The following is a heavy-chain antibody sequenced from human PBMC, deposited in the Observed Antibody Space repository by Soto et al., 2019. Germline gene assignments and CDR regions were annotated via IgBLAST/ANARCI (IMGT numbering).Heavy chain of an antibody. V-gene: IGHV3-13*01. CDR3: ARTDRDFYGLDV. Sequence: EVQLVESGGGLVQPGGSLSLSCEASGFTFRNYDMHWVRQGTGKGLEWGSGISAAGDSDYADSVEGRFTISRETAQNSFFLQRNSLRVGDTAVYYCARTDRDFYGLDVWGQGTTVIVSS. CDR2: ISAAGDS. CDR1: GFTFRNYD. J-gene: IGHJ6*02.